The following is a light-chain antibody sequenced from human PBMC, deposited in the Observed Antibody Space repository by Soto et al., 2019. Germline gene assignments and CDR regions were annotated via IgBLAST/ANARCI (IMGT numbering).Light chain of an antibody. J-gene: IGKJ2*01. CDR3: QHYDNLPPT. V-gene: IGKV1-33*01. Sequence: DIQMTQSPLSLSASVGDRVTITCRASQDITNSLNWYQHKAGKAPKVLIYDASNLEVGVPSRFSGSGSGTDFTLTISSLQPEDTAIYYCQHYDNLPPTFGQGTKLEIK. CDR1: QDITNS. CDR2: DAS.